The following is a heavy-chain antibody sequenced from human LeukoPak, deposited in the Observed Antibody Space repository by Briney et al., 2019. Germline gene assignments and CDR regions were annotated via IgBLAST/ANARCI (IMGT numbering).Heavy chain of an antibody. J-gene: IGHJ6*02. D-gene: IGHD6-19*01. CDR1: GGTFSNYA. CDR2: IIPILGIA. V-gene: IGHV1-69*04. CDR3: ARVAVAGTYYYYGMDV. Sequence: SVKVSCKASGGTFSNYAISWVRQAPGQGLEWMGRIIPILGIANYAQKFQGRVTITADKSTSTAYMELSSLRSEDTAVYYCARVAVAGTYYYYGMDVWGQGTTVTVSS.